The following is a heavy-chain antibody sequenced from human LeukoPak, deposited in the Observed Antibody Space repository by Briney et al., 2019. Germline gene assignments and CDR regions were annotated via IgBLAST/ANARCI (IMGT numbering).Heavy chain of an antibody. J-gene: IGHJ4*02. CDR2: ISYDGSNK. CDR1: GFTFSSYA. CDR3: ARASGGYIKGFFDY. D-gene: IGHD5-12*01. Sequence: QPGGSLRLSCAASGFTFSSYAMHWVRQAPGKGLEWVAVISYDGSNKYYADSVKGRFTISRDNSKNTLYLQMNSLRAKDTAVYYCARASGGYIKGFFDYWGQGTLVTVSS. V-gene: IGHV3-30-3*01.